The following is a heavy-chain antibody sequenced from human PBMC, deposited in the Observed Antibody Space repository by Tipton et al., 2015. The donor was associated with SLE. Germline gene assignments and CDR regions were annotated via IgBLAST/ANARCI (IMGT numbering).Heavy chain of an antibody. J-gene: IGHJ5*02. D-gene: IGHD5-18*01. V-gene: IGHV4-39*07. Sequence: TLSLTCTVSGGSVSSSSKYWAWIRQPPGKGLEWIGSIYYTGTTTYYNSFLKSRVTMSVDTSKNQFSRRLTSVIAADTAVYYCARLHGYSYGLNWFDPWGQGTLISVSS. CDR3: ARLHGYSYGLNWFDP. CDR1: GGSVSSSSKY. CDR2: IYYTGTTT.